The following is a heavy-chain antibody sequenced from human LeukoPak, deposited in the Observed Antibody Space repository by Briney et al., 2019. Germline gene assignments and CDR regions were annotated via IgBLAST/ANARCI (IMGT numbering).Heavy chain of an antibody. Sequence: SETLSLTCTVSGVSISRSTYYWGWIRQSPGKGLEWIGSIYYSGSTYYNPSLKSRVTISVDTSKNQFSLKLSSVTAADTAVFYCASLTTADAFDIWGQGTMVTVSS. CDR1: GVSISRSTYY. D-gene: IGHD3-22*01. CDR3: ASLTTADAFDI. J-gene: IGHJ3*02. V-gene: IGHV4-39*07. CDR2: IYYSGST.